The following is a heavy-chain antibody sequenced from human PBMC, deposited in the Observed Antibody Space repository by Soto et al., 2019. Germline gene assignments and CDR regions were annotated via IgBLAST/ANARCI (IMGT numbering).Heavy chain of an antibody. CDR2: ISSNGGST. CDR3: AREERTNYYYMDV. CDR1: GFTFSSYA. Sequence: ESGGGLVQPGGSLRLSCAASGFTFSSYAMHWVRQAPGKGLEYVSAISSNGGSTYYANSVKGRFTISRDNSKNTLYLQMGSLRAEDMAVYYCAREERTNYYYMDVWGKGTTVTVSS. J-gene: IGHJ6*03. D-gene: IGHD1-26*01. V-gene: IGHV3-64*01.